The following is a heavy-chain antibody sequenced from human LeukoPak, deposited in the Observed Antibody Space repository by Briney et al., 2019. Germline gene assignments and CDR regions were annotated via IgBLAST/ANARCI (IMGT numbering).Heavy chain of an antibody. Sequence: GGSLRLSCAASEFTFSSHWMHWVRQAPGQGLVCVSRINSDGSSTSYADSVKGRFTISRDNAKNTLYLQMNSLRAEDTAVYYCARANYGSGSFYAMDVWGKGTTVTVSS. CDR3: ARANYGSGSFYAMDV. V-gene: IGHV3-74*01. CDR1: EFTFSSHW. D-gene: IGHD3-10*01. CDR2: INSDGSST. J-gene: IGHJ6*04.